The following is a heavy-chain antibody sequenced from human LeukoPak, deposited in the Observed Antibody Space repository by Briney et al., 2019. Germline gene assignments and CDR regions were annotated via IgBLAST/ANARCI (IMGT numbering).Heavy chain of an antibody. CDR1: GFTFSDFS. CDR2: IDHAGANAGT. CDR3: AKNWGPLDM. J-gene: IGHJ3*02. V-gene: IGHV3-23*01. Sequence: GGSLRLCPAASGFTFSDFSMTWVRQAPGKGLEWGSSIDHAGANAGTYYADSVDGRFTISRDNSKNTLCLQLNSLRADDTAVYYCAKNWGPLDMRGQGTMVTVSS. D-gene: IGHD3-16*01.